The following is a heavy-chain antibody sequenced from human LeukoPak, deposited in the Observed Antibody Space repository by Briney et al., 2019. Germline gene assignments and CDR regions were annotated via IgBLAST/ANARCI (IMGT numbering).Heavy chain of an antibody. CDR3: ARERVVVTAIEDCYYGMDV. J-gene: IGHJ6*02. Sequence: PGGSLRLSCVGSGFTFRSHAMSWVRQAPGKGLVWVSRINSDGSNTSYADSVKGRFTISRDNAKNTLYLQMNSLRAEDTAVYYCARERVVVTAIEDCYYGMDVWGQGTTVTVSS. CDR1: GFTFRSHA. D-gene: IGHD2-21*02. V-gene: IGHV3-74*01. CDR2: INSDGSNT.